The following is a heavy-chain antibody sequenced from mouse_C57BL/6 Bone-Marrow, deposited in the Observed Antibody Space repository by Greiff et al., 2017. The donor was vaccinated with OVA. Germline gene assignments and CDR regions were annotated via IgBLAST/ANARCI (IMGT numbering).Heavy chain of an antibody. CDR1: GFNIKDDY. D-gene: IGHD2-1*01. V-gene: IGHV14-4*01. CDR3: TTGGNYEG. Sequence: EVQLQQSGAELVRPGASVKLSCTASGFNIKDDYMHWVKQRPEQGLEWIGWIDPANGDTESASKFQGKATITADTSSNTAYLQLSSLTSEDTAVYYCTTGGNYEGWGQGTLVTVSA. CDR2: IDPANGDT. J-gene: IGHJ3*02.